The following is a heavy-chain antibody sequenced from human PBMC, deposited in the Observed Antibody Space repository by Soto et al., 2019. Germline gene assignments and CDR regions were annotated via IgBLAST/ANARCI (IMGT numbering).Heavy chain of an antibody. V-gene: IGHV1-8*01. J-gene: IGHJ6*03. D-gene: IGHD3-10*01. CDR1: GYTFTSYD. Sequence: GASVKVSCKASGYTFTSYDINWVRQATGQGLEWMGWMNPNSGNTGYAQKFQGRVTMTRNTSISTAYMELSSLRSEDTAVSYCARGRGGSGSCYAYYYYCYMDVWGKGTTVTVSS. CDR3: ARGRGGSGSCYAYYYYCYMDV. CDR2: MNPNSGNT.